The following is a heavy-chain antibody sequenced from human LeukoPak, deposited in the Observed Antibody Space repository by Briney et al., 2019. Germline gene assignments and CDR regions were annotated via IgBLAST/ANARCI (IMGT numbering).Heavy chain of an antibody. D-gene: IGHD2-15*01. CDR3: ARAVVVVAATKSNWFDP. V-gene: IGHV4-4*07. Sequence: SETLSLTCTVSGGSISSYYWSWIRQPAEKGLEWIGRIYSSGSTNYNPSLKSRVTISVDTSKNQFSLKLSSVTAADTAVYYCARAVVVVAATKSNWFDPWGQGTLVTVSS. J-gene: IGHJ5*02. CDR1: GGSISSYY. CDR2: IYSSGST.